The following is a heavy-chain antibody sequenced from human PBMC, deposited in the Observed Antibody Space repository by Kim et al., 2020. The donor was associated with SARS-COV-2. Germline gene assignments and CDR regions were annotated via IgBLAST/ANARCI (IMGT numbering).Heavy chain of an antibody. Sequence: SETLSLTCAVYGGSFSGYYWSWIRQPPGKGLEWIGEINHSGSTNYNPSLKSRVTISVDTSKNQFSLKLSSVTAADTAVYYCARGPLGLMVYAIRGYYYYMDVWGKGTTVTVSS. J-gene: IGHJ6*03. CDR2: INHSGST. CDR1: GGSFSGYY. V-gene: IGHV4-34*01. CDR3: ARGPLGLMVYAIRGYYYYMDV. D-gene: IGHD2-8*01.